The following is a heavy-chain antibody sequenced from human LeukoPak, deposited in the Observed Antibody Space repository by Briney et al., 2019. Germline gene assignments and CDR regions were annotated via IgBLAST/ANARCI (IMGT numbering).Heavy chain of an antibody. CDR1: GFTFSSYG. D-gene: IGHD2-15*01. CDR2: IRYDGSNK. V-gene: IGHV3-30*02. J-gene: IGHJ6*02. Sequence: PGGSLRLSCAGSGFTFSSYGMHWVRQAPGKGLEWVAFIRYDGSNKYYADSVKGRFTISRDNSKNTLYLQMNSLRAEDTAVYYCAKDLYCSGGSCYPYGMDVWGQGTTVTVSS. CDR3: AKDLYCSGGSCYPYGMDV.